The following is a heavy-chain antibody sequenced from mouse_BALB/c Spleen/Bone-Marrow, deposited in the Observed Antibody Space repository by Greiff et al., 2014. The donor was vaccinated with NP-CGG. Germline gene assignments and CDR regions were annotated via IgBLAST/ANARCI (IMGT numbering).Heavy chain of an antibody. V-gene: IGHV1-62-2*01. Sequence: QVQLQQSGAGLVKPGASVKLSCKASGFTFTEYIIHWVKQRPGQGLEWIGWFYPGSGSIKYNDKFKDRATLTADKSSSTVYLELSRLTSEDSAVYFSARHESYGNYLYFDVWGAGTTVTVSS. J-gene: IGHJ1*01. CDR1: GFTFTEYI. CDR3: ARHESYGNYLYFDV. CDR2: FYPGSGSI. D-gene: IGHD2-10*02.